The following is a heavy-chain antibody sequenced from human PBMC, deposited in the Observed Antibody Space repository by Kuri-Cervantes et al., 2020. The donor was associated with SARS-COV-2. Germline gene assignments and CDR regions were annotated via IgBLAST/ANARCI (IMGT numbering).Heavy chain of an antibody. J-gene: IGHJ4*02. Sequence: ASVKVPCKASGYALTDYYIHWVRQAPGQGLEWMGWLNPNTGGTNYAQKFQGWVTMTRDTSLTSAYMELTRLTSDDSAVYFCARGEAARGLMVVFKWRGAGPLHFWGQGTLVTVSS. CDR2: LNPNTGGT. D-gene: IGHD3-10*01. CDR3: ARGEAARGLMVVFKWRGAGPLHF. V-gene: IGHV1-2*04. CDR1: GYALTDYY.